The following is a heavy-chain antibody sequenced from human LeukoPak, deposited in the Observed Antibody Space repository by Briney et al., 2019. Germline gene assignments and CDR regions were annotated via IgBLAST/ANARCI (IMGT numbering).Heavy chain of an antibody. J-gene: IGHJ4*02. CDR2: IWYDGSHK. CDR1: RFTFSNYG. V-gene: IGHV3-33*01. CDR3: ARAVGAYYDSSAPLDN. D-gene: IGHD3-22*01. Sequence: WGSLRLSCAASRFTFSNYGMHWVRQAPGKGLKWVAVIWYDGSHKYDADSVKGRFTISRDNSKNTLYLQMNSLRAEDTAVYYCARAVGAYYDSSAPLDNWDQGTLVTVSS.